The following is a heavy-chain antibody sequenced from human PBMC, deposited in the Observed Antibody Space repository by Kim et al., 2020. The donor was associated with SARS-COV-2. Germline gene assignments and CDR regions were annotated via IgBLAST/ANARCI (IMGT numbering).Heavy chain of an antibody. CDR2: IWYDGSNK. CDR1: GFTFSSYG. Sequence: GGSLRLSCAASGFTFSSYGMHWVRQAPGKGLEWVAVIWYDGSNKYYADSVKGRFTISRDNSKNTLYLQMNSLRAEDTAVYYCAKDLYPYSSSWYFWDFDYWGQGTLVTVSS. D-gene: IGHD6-13*01. V-gene: IGHV3-33*06. J-gene: IGHJ4*02. CDR3: AKDLYPYSSSWYFWDFDY.